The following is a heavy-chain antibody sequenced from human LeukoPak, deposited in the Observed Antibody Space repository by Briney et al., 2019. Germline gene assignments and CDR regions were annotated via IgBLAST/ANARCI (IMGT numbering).Heavy chain of an antibody. CDR3: ATSTYYYGSGSPPGVDY. V-gene: IGHV4-38-2*01. CDR2: IYHSGST. J-gene: IGHJ4*02. D-gene: IGHD3-10*01. CDR1: GYSISSGYY. Sequence: PSETLSLTCAVSGYSISSGYYWGWIRQPPGKGLEWIGSIYHSGSTYYNPSLKSRVTISVDTPKNQFSLKLSSVTAADTAVYYCATSTYYYGSGSPPGVDYWGQGTLVTVSS.